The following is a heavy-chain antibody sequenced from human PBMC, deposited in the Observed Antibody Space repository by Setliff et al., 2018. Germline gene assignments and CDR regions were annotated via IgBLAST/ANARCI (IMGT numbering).Heavy chain of an antibody. D-gene: IGHD3-22*01. J-gene: IGHJ6*03. CDR3: ATNPRKGRSGGYYYDDPYYYYMDV. V-gene: IGHV3-74*01. CDR2: INPDATTT. CDR1: GFTFSSHW. Sequence: PGGSLRLSCAASGFTFSSHWMHWVRQVPGKGLAWVSQINPDATTTYYADSVKGRFTISRDNAKNSLYLQVNSLRAEDTAVYYCATNPRKGRSGGYYYDDPYYYYMDVWGKGTTVTVSS.